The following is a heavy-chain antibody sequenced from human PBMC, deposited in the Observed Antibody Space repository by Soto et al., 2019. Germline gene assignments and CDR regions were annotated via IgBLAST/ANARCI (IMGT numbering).Heavy chain of an antibody. CDR3: ASKVTMIVVYFDY. V-gene: IGHV4-39*01. D-gene: IGHD3-22*01. Sequence: SETLSLTCTVSGGSISSSSYYWGWIRQPPGKGLEWIGSIYYSGSTYYNPSLKSRVTISVDTSKNQFSLKLSSVTAADTAVYYCASKVTMIVVYFDYWGQGTLVTVSS. J-gene: IGHJ4*02. CDR2: IYYSGST. CDR1: GGSISSSSYY.